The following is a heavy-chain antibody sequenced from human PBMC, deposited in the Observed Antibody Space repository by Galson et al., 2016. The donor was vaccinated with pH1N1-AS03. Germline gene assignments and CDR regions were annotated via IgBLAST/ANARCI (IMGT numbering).Heavy chain of an antibody. CDR1: GFTVSSGY. D-gene: IGHD3-10*01. J-gene: IGHJ6*02. V-gene: IGHV3-66*02. CDR2: IHPGGDT. CDR3: AGDEGSGNGINV. Sequence: SLRLSCAATGFTVSSGYHMSWVRQAPGKGLEWVSVIHPGGDTYNADSVKGRFTISRDNFENMVYLQMNSLRPEDTAVYYCAGDEGSGNGINVWGQGTTVTVSS.